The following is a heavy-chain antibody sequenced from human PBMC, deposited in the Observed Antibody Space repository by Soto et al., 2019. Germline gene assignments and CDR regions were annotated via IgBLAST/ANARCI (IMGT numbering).Heavy chain of an antibody. Sequence: QVQLVQSGAEVKKPGASMKLSCRTSGYTFSNYAMHWVRQAPGQRLEWMGWINAGNGDTKYSQRFRGRVTITRDTSANTAYMELSSLRSEDTAVYYCAREGQGEVVGAHRWFDPWGQGTLVTVSS. CDR2: INAGNGDT. CDR1: GYTFSNYA. V-gene: IGHV1-3*01. J-gene: IGHJ5*02. D-gene: IGHD1-26*01. CDR3: AREGQGEVVGAHRWFDP.